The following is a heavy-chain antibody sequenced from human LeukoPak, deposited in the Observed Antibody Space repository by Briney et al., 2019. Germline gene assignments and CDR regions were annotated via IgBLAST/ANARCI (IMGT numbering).Heavy chain of an antibody. CDR1: VYTFTSYD. CDR2: MNPNSGNT. V-gene: IGHV1-8*01. J-gene: IGHJ4*02. D-gene: IGHD2-15*01. CDR3: ARDKRLYPNDY. Sequence: GASVTVSCKASVYTFTSYDINWVRQATGQGLEWMGWMNPNSGNTGYAQKFQGRVTMTSNTSISTAYMELSSLRSEDTAVYYCARDKRLYPNDYWGQGTLVTVSS.